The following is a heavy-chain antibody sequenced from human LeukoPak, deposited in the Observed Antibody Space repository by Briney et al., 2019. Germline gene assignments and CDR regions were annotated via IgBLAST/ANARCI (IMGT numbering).Heavy chain of an antibody. Sequence: ASVKVSCKTSGSSFTDNNIPWVRQTPGQGLEWLGGINPNSGGTSSAQKFQGRVTMTRDTSITTVYMEVSWLTSDDTAIYYCARADRLDGGPYLIRPWGQGTLVTVSS. CDR1: GSSFTDNN. CDR3: ARADRLDGGPYLIRP. V-gene: IGHV1-2*02. CDR2: INPNSGGT. D-gene: IGHD3-16*01. J-gene: IGHJ5*02.